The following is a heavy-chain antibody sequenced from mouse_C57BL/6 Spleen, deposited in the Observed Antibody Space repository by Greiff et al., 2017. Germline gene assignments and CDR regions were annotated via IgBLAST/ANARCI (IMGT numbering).Heavy chain of an antibody. Sequence: QVQLQQSGAELMKPGASVKLSCKATGYTFTGYWIEWVKQRPGHGLEWIGEILPGSGSTNYNEKFKGKATLTADTSSNTAYMQLSSLTTEDSAIYYCVRKRAYNYDEVMDYWGQGTSVTVSS. J-gene: IGHJ4*01. CDR1: GYTFTGYW. CDR2: ILPGSGST. CDR3: VRKRAYNYDEVMDY. D-gene: IGHD2-12*01. V-gene: IGHV1-9*01.